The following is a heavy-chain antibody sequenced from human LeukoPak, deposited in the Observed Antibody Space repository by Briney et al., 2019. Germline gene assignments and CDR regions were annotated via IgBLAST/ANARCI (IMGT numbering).Heavy chain of an antibody. D-gene: IGHD3-22*01. CDR2: INSDGSST. CDR1: GFTFSSYW. CDR3: ASSNPRRNYYDSSGYYY. J-gene: IGHJ4*02. Sequence: PGGSLRLSCAASGFTFSSYWMHWVRQAPGKGLVWVSRINSDGSSTSYADSVKGRFTISRDNAKNTLYLKMNSLRAEDTAVYYCASSNPRRNYYDSSGYYYWGQGTLVTVSS. V-gene: IGHV3-74*01.